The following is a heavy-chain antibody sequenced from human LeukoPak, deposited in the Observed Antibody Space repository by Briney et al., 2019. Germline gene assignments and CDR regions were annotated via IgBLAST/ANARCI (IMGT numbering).Heavy chain of an antibody. CDR3: ARDLTVRGVKLGY. Sequence: ASVKVSCKPSGYTFTSYGISWVRQAPGQGLEWMGWISAYNGNTNYAQKLQGRVTMTTDNSTSTAYMELRSLRSDDTAVNGCARDLTVRGVKLGYWGQGTLVTVSS. J-gene: IGHJ4*02. D-gene: IGHD3-10*01. CDR1: GYTFTSYG. CDR2: ISAYNGNT. V-gene: IGHV1-18*01.